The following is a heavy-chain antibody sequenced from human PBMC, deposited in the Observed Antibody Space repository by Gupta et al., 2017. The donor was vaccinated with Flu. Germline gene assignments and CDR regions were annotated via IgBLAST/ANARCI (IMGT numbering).Heavy chain of an antibody. CDR3: ARGRQVYVSYPLATYGMDV. D-gene: IGHD2-8*01. V-gene: IGHV4-4*02. CDR1: GGPISDDTW. Sequence: QVQLQESGPGLVEPSGTLTLTCAVSGGPISDDTWWAWVRQSPGKGLEWIGEMSHSGSTNYNPSLRGRVTISWAKSKKQFALKLTSVTAADAAVYYCARGRQVYVSYPLATYGMDVWGQGTAVTVSS. J-gene: IGHJ6*02. CDR2: MSHSGST.